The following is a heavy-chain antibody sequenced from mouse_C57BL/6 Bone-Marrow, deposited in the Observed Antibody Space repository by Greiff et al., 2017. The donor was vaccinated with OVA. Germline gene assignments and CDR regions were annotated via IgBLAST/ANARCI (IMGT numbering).Heavy chain of an antibody. Sequence: EVKLVESGGDLVKPGGSLKLSCAASGFTFSSYGMSWVRQTPDKRLEWVATISSGGSYTYYPDSVKGRFTISRDNAKNTLYLQMSSLKSEDTAMYYWARHDGSSSFAYWGQGTLVTVSA. J-gene: IGHJ3*01. V-gene: IGHV5-6*01. D-gene: IGHD1-1*01. CDR3: ARHDGSSSFAY. CDR1: GFTFSSYG. CDR2: ISSGGSYT.